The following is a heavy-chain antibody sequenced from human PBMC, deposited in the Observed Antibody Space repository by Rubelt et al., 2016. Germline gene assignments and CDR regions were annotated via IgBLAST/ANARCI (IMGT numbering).Heavy chain of an antibody. J-gene: IGHJ5*02. CDR3: ARGRARAAAAPRRLWFDP. CDR1: GGSFSGYY. CDR2: INHSGST. V-gene: IGHV4-34*01. Sequence: QVQLQQWGAGLLKPSETLSLTCAVYGGSFSGYYWSWIRQPPGKGLEWIGEINHSGSTNYNPSLKSRVTISVDTSKNQFSRKLSSVTAAGTAVYDCARGRARAAAAPRRLWFDPWGQGTLVTVSS. D-gene: IGHD6-13*01.